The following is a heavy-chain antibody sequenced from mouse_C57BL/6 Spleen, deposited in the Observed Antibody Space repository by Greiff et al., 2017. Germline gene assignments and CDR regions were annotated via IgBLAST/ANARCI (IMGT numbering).Heavy chain of an antibody. V-gene: IGHV1-69*01. D-gene: IGHD4-1*02. CDR3: ARPSTGTWAMDY. J-gene: IGHJ4*01. Sequence: QVQLKQPGAELVMPGASVKLSCKASGYTFTSYWLHWVKQRPGQGLEWIGEIDPSDSYTNYNQKFKGKSTLTVDKSSSTAYMQLSSLTSEDSAVYYCARPSTGTWAMDYWGQGTSVTVSS. CDR1: GYTFTSYW. CDR2: IDPSDSYT.